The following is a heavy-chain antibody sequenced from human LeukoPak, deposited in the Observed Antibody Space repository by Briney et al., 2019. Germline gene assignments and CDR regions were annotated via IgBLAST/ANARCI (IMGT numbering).Heavy chain of an antibody. CDR2: IKQDGSEK. D-gene: IGHD7-27*01. CDR1: GFSFSSYW. V-gene: IGHV3-7*03. J-gene: IGHJ4*02. CDR3: ARSPSALTGDYFDY. Sequence: GGSLRLSCAASGFSFSSYWMSWVRPAPGKGLEWVANIKQDGSEKYYVDSVKGRFTISRDNAKNSLYLQMNSLRAEDTAVYYCARSPSALTGDYFDYWGQGTLVTVSS.